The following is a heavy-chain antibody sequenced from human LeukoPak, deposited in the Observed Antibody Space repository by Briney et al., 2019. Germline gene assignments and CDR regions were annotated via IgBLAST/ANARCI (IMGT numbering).Heavy chain of an antibody. V-gene: IGHV3-30*02. CDR3: AKDAPWEGATGNFDY. CDR1: GFTFSSYG. D-gene: IGHD1-14*01. CDR2: IRYDGSNK. J-gene: IGHJ4*02. Sequence: GGSLRLSCAASGFTFSSYGMHWVRQAPGKGLEWVAFIRYDGSNKYYADSVKGRFTISRDNSKNTLYLQMNSLRAEDTAVYYCAKDAPWEGATGNFDYGGQETLVTVSS.